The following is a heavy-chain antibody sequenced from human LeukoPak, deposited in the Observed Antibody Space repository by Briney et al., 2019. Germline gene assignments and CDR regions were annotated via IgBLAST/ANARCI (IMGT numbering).Heavy chain of an antibody. Sequence: SVKVSCKASGGTFSSYAISWVRQAPGQGLEWMGGIIPIFGTANYAQKFQGRVTITADESASTAYMELSSLRSEDTAVYYCARDRLDSSSWSYFDYWGQGTLVTVSS. D-gene: IGHD6-13*01. V-gene: IGHV1-69*01. J-gene: IGHJ4*02. CDR3: ARDRLDSSSWSYFDY. CDR1: GGTFSSYA. CDR2: IIPIFGTA.